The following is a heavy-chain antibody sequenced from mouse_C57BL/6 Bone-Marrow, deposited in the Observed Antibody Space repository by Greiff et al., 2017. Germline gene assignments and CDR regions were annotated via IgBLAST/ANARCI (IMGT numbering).Heavy chain of an antibody. Sequence: QVQLQQPGAELVKPGASVKLSCKASGYTFTSYWMQWVKQRPGQGLEWIGEIDPSDSYTNYNQKFKGKATLTVDTSSSTAYMQLSSLTAEDSAVYYCARLRGTTVVASFDYWGQGTTHTVSS. J-gene: IGHJ2*01. D-gene: IGHD1-1*01. CDR3: ARLRGTTVVASFDY. V-gene: IGHV1-50*01. CDR1: GYTFTSYW. CDR2: IDPSDSYT.